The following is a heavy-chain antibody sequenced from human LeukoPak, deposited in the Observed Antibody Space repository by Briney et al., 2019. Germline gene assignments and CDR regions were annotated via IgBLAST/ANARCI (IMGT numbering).Heavy chain of an antibody. CDR2: IYYSGNA. CDR1: GGSIGSYY. J-gene: IGHJ2*01. Sequence: SETVSLTCTVSGGSIGSYYWSWIRQPPGKGLEWIGYIYYSGNADYNPSLKSRVTMSVDTSKNQFSLKLSSVTAADTAVYYCARDSGPRYFDLWGRGTLVTVSS. V-gene: IGHV4-59*01. CDR3: ARDSGPRYFDL.